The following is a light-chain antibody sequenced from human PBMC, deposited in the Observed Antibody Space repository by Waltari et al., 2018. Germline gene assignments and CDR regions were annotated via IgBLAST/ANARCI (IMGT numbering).Light chain of an antibody. Sequence: QSALTQPASVSGSPGQSITISCTGTSSDVGAYNYVSWYQQHPGKAPKLMIYDASNRPSGVSNRFSGSKSGNTASLTSAGLQAEDEADYYCSSYIGSSTLELFGGGTSLTVL. CDR2: DAS. J-gene: IGLJ2*01. CDR1: SSDVGAYNY. CDR3: SSYIGSSTLEL. V-gene: IGLV2-14*03.